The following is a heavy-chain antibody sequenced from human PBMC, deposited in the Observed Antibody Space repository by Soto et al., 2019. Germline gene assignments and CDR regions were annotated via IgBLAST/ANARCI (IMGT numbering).Heavy chain of an antibody. V-gene: IGHV1-69*01. CDR2: IIPIPGTA. CDR1: GGTFSSYA. J-gene: IGHJ6*02. D-gene: IGHD2-2*01. Sequence: QVQLVQSGAEVKKPGSSVKVSCKASGGTFSSYAISWVLQAPGQGLEWMGGIIPIPGTANYAQKFQGRVTITADESTSTAYMELSSLRSEDTAVYYCARSQGSSTSLEIYYYYYYGMDVWGQGTTVTVSS. CDR3: ARSQGSSTSLEIYYYYYYGMDV.